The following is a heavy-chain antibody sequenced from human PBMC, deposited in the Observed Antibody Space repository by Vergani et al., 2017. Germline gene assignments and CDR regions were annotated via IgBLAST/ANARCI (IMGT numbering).Heavy chain of an antibody. Sequence: QVQLQQWGAGLLKPSETLSLTCAVYGGSFSGYYWSWIRQPPGKGLEWIGEINHSGSTNYNPSLKSRVTISVDTAKNQFSLKLSSVTAADTAVYYCARGSNYDFWSGYYHYYYYYGMDVWGQGTTVTVSS. CDR1: GGSFSGYY. D-gene: IGHD3-3*01. CDR3: ARGSNYDFWSGYYHYYYYYGMDV. CDR2: INHSGST. V-gene: IGHV4-34*01. J-gene: IGHJ6*02.